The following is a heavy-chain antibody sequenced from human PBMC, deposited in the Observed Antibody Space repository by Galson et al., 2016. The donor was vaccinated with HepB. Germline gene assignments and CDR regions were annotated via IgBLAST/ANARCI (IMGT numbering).Heavy chain of an antibody. J-gene: IGHJ1*01. CDR2: VDHSGST. CDR1: GGSFSGYY. CDR3: ARGRRTISGILGPWGVAYYPY. D-gene: IGHD3-3*01. Sequence: SETLSLTCAVYGGSFSGYYWNWIRQPPGKGLEWIGEVDHSGSTKYNPSLKSRVTISVDASKNQFSLKLSSLTAADTAVYYCARGRRTISGILGPWGVAYYPYWGQGTLVTVSS. V-gene: IGHV4-34*01.